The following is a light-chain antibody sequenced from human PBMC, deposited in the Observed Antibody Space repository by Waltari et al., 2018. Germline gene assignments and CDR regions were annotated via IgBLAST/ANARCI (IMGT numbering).Light chain of an antibody. CDR2: KAS. CDR3: QDYDSLPIT. Sequence: DIQMTQSPSTLPASVGDRVTITCRASQYVKNNLAWFQQKPGKAPKVLIHKASRLESGVPSMFSGSGFGTEFILSISSLQPDDFATYYCQDYDSLPITFGGGTKVEIK. V-gene: IGKV1-5*03. J-gene: IGKJ4*01. CDR1: QYVKNN.